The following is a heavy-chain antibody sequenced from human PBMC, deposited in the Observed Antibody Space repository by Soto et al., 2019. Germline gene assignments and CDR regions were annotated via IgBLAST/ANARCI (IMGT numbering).Heavy chain of an antibody. CDR3: AGVDY. Sequence: QVQLQQWGAGLLKPSETLSLTCAVYGGSFSGYYWSWIRQPPGKGLEWIGEIDHGGSSNYDPSLKSRVTTSGDTSKTQFSVKLISVTAADTAVYYCAGVDYWGQGTLVTVSS. V-gene: IGHV4-34*01. CDR1: GGSFSGYY. CDR2: IDHGGSS. J-gene: IGHJ4*02.